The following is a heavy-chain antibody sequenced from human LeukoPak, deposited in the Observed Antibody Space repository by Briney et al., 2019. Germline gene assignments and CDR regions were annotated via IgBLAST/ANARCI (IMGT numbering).Heavy chain of an antibody. Sequence: ASVKVSCKVSGYTLTELSMHWVRQAPGKGLEWMGGFDPEDGETIYAQKFQGRVTMTEDTSTDTAYMELSSLRSEDTAVYYCATDQAPQSNWNYRGKMNYYYYGMGVWGQGTTVTVSS. D-gene: IGHD1-7*01. V-gene: IGHV1-24*01. CDR3: ATDQAPQSNWNYRGKMNYYYYGMGV. J-gene: IGHJ6*02. CDR2: FDPEDGET. CDR1: GYTLTELS.